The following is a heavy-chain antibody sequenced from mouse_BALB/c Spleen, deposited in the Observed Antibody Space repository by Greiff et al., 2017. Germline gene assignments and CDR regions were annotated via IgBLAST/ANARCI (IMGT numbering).Heavy chain of an antibody. J-gene: IGHJ4*01. CDR1: GYSITSGYS. Sequence: VQLKESGPGLVKPSQSLSLTCTVTGYSITSGYSWHWIRQFAGNKLGWMGYIHYSGSTNYNPSLKSRITITRDTSKNQFFLQLNSVTTEDTATYYSARGYYDAMDDWGQGTSVTVSS. CDR3: ARGYYDAMDD. V-gene: IGHV3-1*02. CDR2: IHYSGST.